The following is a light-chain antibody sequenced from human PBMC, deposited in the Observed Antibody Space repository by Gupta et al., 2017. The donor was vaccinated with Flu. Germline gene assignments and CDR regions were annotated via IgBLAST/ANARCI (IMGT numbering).Light chain of an antibody. CDR1: SSTVGGNN. CDR3: AASDGNTNGSV. CDR2: CDS. J-gene: IGLJ2*01. V-gene: IGLV1-44*01. Sequence: RSTVSRSGVSSTVGGNNVYWYRRPPDASPNLLIYCDSKRSSAVPARFFSSKSASTASPTITVPQAEDEVDYYCAASDGNTNGSVFGGGTKLTVL.